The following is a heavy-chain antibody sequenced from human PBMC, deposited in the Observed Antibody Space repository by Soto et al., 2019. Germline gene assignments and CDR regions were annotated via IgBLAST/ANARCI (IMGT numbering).Heavy chain of an antibody. D-gene: IGHD1-1*01. CDR3: VRDGTKTLRDWFDP. CDR2: IYATGTT. V-gene: IGHV4-4*07. Sequence: SETLSLTCTVSGASISGFYWSWIRKSAGKGLAWIGRIYATGTTDYNPSLKSRVMMSVDTSKKQFSLKLRSVTAADTAVYYCVRDGTKTLRDWFDPWGQGISVTVSS. J-gene: IGHJ5*02. CDR1: GASISGFY.